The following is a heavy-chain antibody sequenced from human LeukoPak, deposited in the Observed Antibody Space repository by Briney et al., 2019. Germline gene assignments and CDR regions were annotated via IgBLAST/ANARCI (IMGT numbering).Heavy chain of an antibody. J-gene: IGHJ3*02. CDR3: ARQARIQLWFWGAFDI. CDR2: IYYSGST. D-gene: IGHD5-18*01. V-gene: IGHV4-39*01. CDR1: GGSISSSSYY. Sequence: SETLSLTCTVPGGSISSSSYYWGWIRQPPGKGLEWIGSIYYSGSTYYNPSLKSRVTISVDTSKNQFSLKLSSVTAADTAVYYCARQARIQLWFWGAFDIWGQGTMVTVSS.